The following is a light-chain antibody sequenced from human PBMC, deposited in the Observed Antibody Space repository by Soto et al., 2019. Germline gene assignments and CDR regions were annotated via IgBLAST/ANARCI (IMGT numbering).Light chain of an antibody. CDR2: TAS. V-gene: IGKV1-16*01. CDR3: PRYRSYPRT. Sequence: DIQLTQSPSSLSASVGDRVTISCRARQGISTFLSWYQQKPGKAPKSLIKTASTLQSGGPSRFSGSRSAPDFILAISSLRPEDFATYYCPRYRSYPRTFGPGTR. CDR1: QGISTF. J-gene: IGKJ5*01.